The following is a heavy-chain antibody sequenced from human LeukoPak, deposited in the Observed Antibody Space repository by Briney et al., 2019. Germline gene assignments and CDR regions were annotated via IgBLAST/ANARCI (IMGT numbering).Heavy chain of an antibody. V-gene: IGHV4-4*07. CDR2: IYTSGST. J-gene: IGHJ5*02. CDR1: GGSISSYY. Sequence: SETLSLTCTVSGGSISSYYWSWIRQPAGKGLEWIGRIYTSGSTNYNPSLKSRVTMSVDTSKNQFSLKLSSVTAADTAVYYCARDRGGSGSSPLWFDPWGPGTLVTVSS. CDR3: ARDRGGSGSSPLWFDP. D-gene: IGHD6-6*01.